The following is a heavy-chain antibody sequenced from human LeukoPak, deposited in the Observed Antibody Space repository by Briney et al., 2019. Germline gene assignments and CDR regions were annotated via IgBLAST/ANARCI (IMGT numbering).Heavy chain of an antibody. D-gene: IGHD4-17*01. V-gene: IGHV3-23*01. CDR1: GVSFSNFG. CDR3: ARDYGDYGLDY. Sequence: GGSLRLSCAASGVSFSNFGMNWVRQGLGKGLEWVSSITGRGSSAYYADSVKGRFTISRDNSKSTLYLQMNSLRGDDTAVYYCARDYGDYGLDYWGQGALVTVAS. CDR2: ITGRGSSA. J-gene: IGHJ4*02.